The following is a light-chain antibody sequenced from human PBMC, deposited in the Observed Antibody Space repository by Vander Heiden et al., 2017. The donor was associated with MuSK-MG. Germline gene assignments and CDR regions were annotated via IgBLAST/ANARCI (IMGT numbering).Light chain of an antibody. Sequence: LDLWLGEMATINCKSSQSVLYSSNNKNYLAWYQQKPGQPPKLLIYWASTRESGVPDRFSGSGSGTDFTLTISSLQAEDVAVYYCQQYYSTPITFGQGTRLEIK. CDR2: WAS. J-gene: IGKJ5*01. CDR3: QQYYSTPIT. CDR1: QSVLYSSNNKNY. V-gene: IGKV4-1*01.